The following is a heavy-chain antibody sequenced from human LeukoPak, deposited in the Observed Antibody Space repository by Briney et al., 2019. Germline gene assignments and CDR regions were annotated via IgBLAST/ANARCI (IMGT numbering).Heavy chain of an antibody. CDR2: FYYSGST. CDR1: GGSITTYY. J-gene: IGHJ4*02. CDR3: ARVPPGHASGSDFPDY. D-gene: IGHD3-10*01. V-gene: IGHV4-59*01. Sequence: SETLSLTCTVSGGSITTYYWGWIRQPPGKGLEWIGYFYYSGSTTYNPSLESRVTISEDTSKIQFSLKVSSVTAADTAVYYCARVPPGHASGSDFPDYWGRGTLVIVSS.